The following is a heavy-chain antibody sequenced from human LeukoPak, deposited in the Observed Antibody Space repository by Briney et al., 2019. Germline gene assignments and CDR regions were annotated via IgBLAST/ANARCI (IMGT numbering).Heavy chain of an antibody. Sequence: GGSLRLSCATSGLTFTGYAMHWVRQAPGKGLEWVSRISGDGSSTSYADSVKGRFTISRDNTKNTLYLQMNSLRAEDTAVYYCARRVRSTGWYIFDFWGQGTLVTVSS. CDR2: ISGDGSST. D-gene: IGHD6-19*01. J-gene: IGHJ4*02. CDR1: GLTFTGYA. V-gene: IGHV3-74*01. CDR3: ARRVRSTGWYIFDF.